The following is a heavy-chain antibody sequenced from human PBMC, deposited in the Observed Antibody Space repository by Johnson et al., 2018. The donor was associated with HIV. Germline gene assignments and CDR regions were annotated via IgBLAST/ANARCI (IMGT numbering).Heavy chain of an antibody. CDR3: ARDTAMVHDAFDI. CDR1: GFTVSSNY. V-gene: IGHV3-53*01. J-gene: IGHJ3*02. D-gene: IGHD5-18*01. CDR2: IYSGGST. Sequence: VQLVESGGGLIQPGGSLRLSCAASGFTVSSNYMSWVRQAPGKGLEWVSVIYSGGSTYYADSVKGRFTISRENSKNTLYLQMNSLRAEDTAVYYCARDTAMVHDAFDIWGQGTMVTVSS.